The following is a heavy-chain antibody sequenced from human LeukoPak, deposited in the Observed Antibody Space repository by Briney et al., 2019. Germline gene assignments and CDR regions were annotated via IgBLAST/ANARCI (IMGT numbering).Heavy chain of an antibody. V-gene: IGHV1-8*02. CDR3: ASFAGYCSSTSCSDVEEFDY. CDR2: INPNSGNT. Sequence: ASVKVSCKASGYTFTGYYMHWVRQAPGQGLEWMGWINPNSGNTGYAQKFQGRVTMTRNTSISTAYMELSSLRSEDTAVYYCASFAGYCSSTSCSDVEEFDYWGQGTLVTVSP. D-gene: IGHD2-2*01. J-gene: IGHJ4*02. CDR1: GYTFTGYY.